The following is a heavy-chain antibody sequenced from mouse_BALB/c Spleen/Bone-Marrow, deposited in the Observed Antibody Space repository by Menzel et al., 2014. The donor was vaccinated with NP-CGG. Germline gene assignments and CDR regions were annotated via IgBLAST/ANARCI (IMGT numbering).Heavy chain of an antibody. V-gene: IGHV14-4*02. CDR3: TPCDIYRRVY. J-gene: IGHJ4*01. D-gene: IGHD1-1*01. CDR1: GFNITDSS. CDR2: IDPVPGDT. Sequence: VQLHQSGAELVRCGFSVMLSCIVFGFNITDSSLTWVNQRPGQRMAWLGWIDPVPGDTEYAPKFQGKATMTADTSSNTAYQQLSRLTSLQTSVYYCTPCDIYRRVYWGQVTSVTISS.